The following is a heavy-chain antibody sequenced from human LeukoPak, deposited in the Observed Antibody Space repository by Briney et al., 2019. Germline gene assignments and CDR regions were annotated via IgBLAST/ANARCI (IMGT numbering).Heavy chain of an antibody. D-gene: IGHD3-3*01. J-gene: IGHJ6*02. V-gene: IGHV3-7*03. CDR2: INSDGSEG. Sequence: GGSLRLSCAVSGFTFSGFWMSWSRQAPGKGLEWVASINSDGSEGYYADVVKGRFTISRDNAKNSLYLQINSLRAEDTAVYYCAKPTAAGSYYDFWSGCFPYYYGMDVWGQGTTVTVSS. CDR1: GFTFSGFW. CDR3: AKPTAAGSYYDFWSGCFPYYYGMDV.